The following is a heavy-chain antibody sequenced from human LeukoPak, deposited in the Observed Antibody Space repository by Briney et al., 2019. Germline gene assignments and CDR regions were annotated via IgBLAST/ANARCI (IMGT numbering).Heavy chain of an antibody. J-gene: IGHJ3*02. Sequence: ASVKVSCKASGYTFTGYYMHWVRQAPGRGPEWMGWIDPNSGGTNYAQKFQGRVTMTRDTSISTAYMELSRLRSDDTAVYYCARADPAAADPDAFDIWGQGTMVTVSS. CDR2: IDPNSGGT. CDR1: GYTFTGYY. CDR3: ARADPAAADPDAFDI. V-gene: IGHV1-2*02. D-gene: IGHD6-13*01.